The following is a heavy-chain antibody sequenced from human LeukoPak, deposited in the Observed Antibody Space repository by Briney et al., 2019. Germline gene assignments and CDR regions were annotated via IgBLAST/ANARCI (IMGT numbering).Heavy chain of an antibody. V-gene: IGHV4-39*07. CDR2: IYYSAST. CDR3: ARDYRGSYPPGYFDY. J-gene: IGHJ4*02. D-gene: IGHD3-16*02. Sequence: DWVRQPPGKGLGWIGSIYYSASTYYNPSLKSRVTISVDTSKNQFSLKLSSVTAADTAVYYCARDYRGSYPPGYFDYWGQGTLVTVSS.